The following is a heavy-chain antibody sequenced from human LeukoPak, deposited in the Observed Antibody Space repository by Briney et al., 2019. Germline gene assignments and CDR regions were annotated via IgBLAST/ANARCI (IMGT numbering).Heavy chain of an antibody. V-gene: IGHV3-23*01. J-gene: IGHJ4*02. CDR2: ISGSGGST. Sequence: GGSLRLSCTASGFTFSNYVMSWVRQAPGKGLEWVSGISGSGGSTFYADSVKGRFTISRDNSKNTLYLEMNSLRAEDTALFYCAKSGAQVTVTKLDYWGQGTLVTVSS. CDR1: GFTFSNYV. CDR3: AKSGAQVTVTKLDY. D-gene: IGHD4-17*01.